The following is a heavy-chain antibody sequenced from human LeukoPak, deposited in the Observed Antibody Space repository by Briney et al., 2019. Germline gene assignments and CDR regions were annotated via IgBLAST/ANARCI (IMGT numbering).Heavy chain of an antibody. CDR3: ARDAGGGITIFGVVITNWFDP. J-gene: IGHJ5*02. Sequence: SETLSLTCPVSGGSISSSSYYWGWIRQPPGKGLEWIGSIYYSGSTYYNPSLESRVTISVDTSKNQFSLKLSSVTAADTAVYYCARDAGGGITIFGVVITNWFDPWGQGTLVTVSS. V-gene: IGHV4-39*07. CDR1: GGSISSSSYY. D-gene: IGHD3-3*01. CDR2: IYYSGST.